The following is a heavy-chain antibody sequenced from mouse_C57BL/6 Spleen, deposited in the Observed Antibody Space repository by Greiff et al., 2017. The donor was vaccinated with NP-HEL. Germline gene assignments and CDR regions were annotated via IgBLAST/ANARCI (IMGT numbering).Heavy chain of an antibody. V-gene: IGHV5-9-1*02. CDR3: TRDSSGYLAY. J-gene: IGHJ3*01. CDR2: ISSGGDYI. CDR1: GFTFSSYA. Sequence: EVKLEESGEGLVKPGGSLKLSCAASGFTFSSYAMSWVRQTPEKRLEWVAYISSGGDYIYYADTVKGRFTISRDNARNTLYLQMSSLKSEDTAMYYCTRDSSGYLAYWGQGTLVTVSA. D-gene: IGHD3-2*02.